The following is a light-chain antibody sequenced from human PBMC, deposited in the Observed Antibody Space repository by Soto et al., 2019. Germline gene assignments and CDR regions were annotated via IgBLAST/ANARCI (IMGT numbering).Light chain of an antibody. Sequence: QSALTQPPSASGSPGQSVTISCTGTSSDVGAYKYFSWYQQYPGKAPKLMIYEVSKRPSGVPDRFSGSKSGNTASLTVSGLQAEDEADYYCTSYAGSNLWVFGGGTKLNVL. V-gene: IGLV2-8*01. CDR2: EVS. CDR1: SSDVGAYKY. J-gene: IGLJ3*02. CDR3: TSYAGSNLWV.